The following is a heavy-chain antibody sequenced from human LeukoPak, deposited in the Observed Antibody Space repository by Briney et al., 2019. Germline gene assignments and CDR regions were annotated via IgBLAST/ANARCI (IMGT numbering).Heavy chain of an antibody. CDR2: INHSGST. CDR1: GGSFSDYY. CDR3: AGIAGGASYYFDY. Sequence: PSETLSLTCAVYGGSFSDYYWSWIRQPPGKGLEWIGEINHSGSTNYNPSLKSRVTISVDTSKNQFSLKLSSVTAADTAVYYCAGIAGGASYYFDYWGQGTLVTVSS. V-gene: IGHV4-34*01. J-gene: IGHJ4*02. D-gene: IGHD1-14*01.